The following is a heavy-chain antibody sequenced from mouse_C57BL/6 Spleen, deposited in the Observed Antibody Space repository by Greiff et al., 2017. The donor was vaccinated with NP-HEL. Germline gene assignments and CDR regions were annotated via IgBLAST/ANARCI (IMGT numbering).Heavy chain of an antibody. V-gene: IGHV1-82*01. J-gene: IGHJ2*01. D-gene: IGHD4-1*01. CDR2: IYPGDGDT. Sequence: VQLQQSGPELVKPGASVKISCKASGYAFSSSWMNWVKQRPVKGLEWIGRIYPGDGDTNYNGKFKGKATLTADKSSSTAYMQLSSLTSEDSAVYFCARNWEADYWGQGTTLTVSS. CDR1: GYAFSSSW. CDR3: ARNWEADY.